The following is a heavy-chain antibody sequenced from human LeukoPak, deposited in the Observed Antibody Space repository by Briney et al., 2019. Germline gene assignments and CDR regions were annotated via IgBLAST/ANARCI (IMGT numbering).Heavy chain of an antibody. CDR2: INANTADT. CDR3: VRLGIGTFD. Sequence: LEWMGWINANTADTNYAQKFQGRVTLTRATSISTVYLEVTSVRSDDSAVYYCVRLGIGTFDWGQGTLVTVSS. V-gene: IGHV1-2*02. J-gene: IGHJ4*02. D-gene: IGHD3-16*01.